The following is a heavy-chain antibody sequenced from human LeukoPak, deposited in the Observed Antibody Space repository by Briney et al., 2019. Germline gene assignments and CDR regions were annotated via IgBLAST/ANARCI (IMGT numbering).Heavy chain of an antibody. CDR3: ARGGVVVVVASIRGNWFDP. CDR2: ISAYNGNA. V-gene: IGHV1-18*01. J-gene: IGHJ5*02. D-gene: IGHD2-15*01. Sequence: GASVKVSCKAPGYTFTHYGINWVRQAPGQGLEWMGWISAYNGNANYAPKLQGRVTMTIDTSTSTAYMEQRRLRSDDTAVYYCARGGVVVVVASIRGNWFDPWGQGTLVTVSS. CDR1: GYTFTHYG.